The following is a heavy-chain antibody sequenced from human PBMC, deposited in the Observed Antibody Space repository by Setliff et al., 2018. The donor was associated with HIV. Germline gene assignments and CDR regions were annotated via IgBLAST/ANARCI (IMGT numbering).Heavy chain of an antibody. CDR1: GGTFKNLA. Sequence: ASVKVSCKASGGTFKNLAISWVRQAPGQGLEWMGGIIPIFRTVNYAQKFQGRVTITVDKSTSTAYMEVRSLRAEDTAIYYCARDRQQVFHYFDYWGQGTLVTVSS. J-gene: IGHJ4*02. D-gene: IGHD6-13*01. CDR2: IIPIFRTV. CDR3: ARDRQQVFHYFDY. V-gene: IGHV1-69*06.